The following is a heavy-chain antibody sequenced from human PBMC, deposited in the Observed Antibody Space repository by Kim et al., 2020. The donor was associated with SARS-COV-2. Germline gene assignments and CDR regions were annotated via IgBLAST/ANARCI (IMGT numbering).Heavy chain of an antibody. D-gene: IGHD3-22*01. J-gene: IGHJ4*02. CDR3: AKGDYYDSSGYLDY. Sequence: ADAVKGRFTISRDNAKNSRYLQMNSRRAEDTALYYCAKGDYYDSSGYLDYWGQGTLVTVSS. V-gene: IGHV3-9*01.